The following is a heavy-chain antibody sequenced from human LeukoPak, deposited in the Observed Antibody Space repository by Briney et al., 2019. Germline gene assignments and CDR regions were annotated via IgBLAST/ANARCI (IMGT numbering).Heavy chain of an antibody. D-gene: IGHD5-12*01. CDR2: ISAYNGNT. J-gene: IGHJ4*02. CDR1: GYTFTSYG. V-gene: IGHV1-18*01. CDR3: ARTSSTLWLRTPGGDY. Sequence: ASVKVSCKASGYTFTSYGISWVRQAPGQGLEWVGWISAYNGNTNYAQKLQGRVTMTTDTSTSTAYMELRSLRSDDTAVYYCARTSSTLWLRTPGGDYWDQGTLVTVSS.